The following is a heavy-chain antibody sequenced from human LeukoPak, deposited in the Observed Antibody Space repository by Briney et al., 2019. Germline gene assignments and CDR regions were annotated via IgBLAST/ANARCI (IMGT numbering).Heavy chain of an antibody. Sequence: ASVKVSCKASGYTFTSYGISWVRQAPGQGLEWMGWISAYNGNTNYAQKLQGRVTMTTDTSTSTAYMEPRSLRSDDTAVYYCARVQLRFLEWLFIRYFDYWGQGTLVTVSS. D-gene: IGHD3-3*01. J-gene: IGHJ4*02. V-gene: IGHV1-18*01. CDR1: GYTFTSYG. CDR3: ARVQLRFLEWLFIRYFDY. CDR2: ISAYNGNT.